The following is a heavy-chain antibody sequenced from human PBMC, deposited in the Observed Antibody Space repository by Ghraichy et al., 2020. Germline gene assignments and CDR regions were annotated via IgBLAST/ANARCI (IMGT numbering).Heavy chain of an antibody. V-gene: IGHV3-23*01. CDR1: GFTFSSYA. Sequence: GGSLRLSCAASGFTFSSYAMSWVRQAPGKGLEWVSAISGSGGSTYYADSVKGRFTISRDNSKNTLYLQMNSLRAEDTAVYYCAKVWGYCSSTSCSYFDYWGQGTLVTVSS. D-gene: IGHD2-2*01. J-gene: IGHJ4*02. CDR2: ISGSGGST. CDR3: AKVWGYCSSTSCSYFDY.